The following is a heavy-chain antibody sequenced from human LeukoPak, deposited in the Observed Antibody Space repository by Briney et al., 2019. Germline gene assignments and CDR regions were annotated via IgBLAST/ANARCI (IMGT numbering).Heavy chain of an antibody. CDR3: ARDQYGDYGPPPHY. CDR1: GGSFSGYY. D-gene: IGHD4-17*01. CDR2: MHHSGST. J-gene: IGHJ4*02. Sequence: SETLSLTCAVYGGSFSGYYWSWIRQPPGKGLEWIGEMHHSGSTNYNPSLKSRVTISVGTSKSQFSLKLSSVTAADTAVYYCARDQYGDYGPPPHYWGQGTLVTVSS. V-gene: IGHV4-34*01.